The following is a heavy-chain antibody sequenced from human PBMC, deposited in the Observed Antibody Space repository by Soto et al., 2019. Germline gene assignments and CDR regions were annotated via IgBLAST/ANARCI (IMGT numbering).Heavy chain of an antibody. D-gene: IGHD3-9*01. Sequence: PSETLSLTCAVYGWSFSGYYWSWIRQPPGKGLEWIGEINHSGSTNYNPSLKSRVTISVDTSKNQFSLKLSSVTAADTAVYYCARQIVVYYDILTGYLSWFDPWGQGTLVT. V-gene: IGHV4-34*01. J-gene: IGHJ5*02. CDR2: INHSGST. CDR1: GWSFSGYY. CDR3: ARQIVVYYDILTGYLSWFDP.